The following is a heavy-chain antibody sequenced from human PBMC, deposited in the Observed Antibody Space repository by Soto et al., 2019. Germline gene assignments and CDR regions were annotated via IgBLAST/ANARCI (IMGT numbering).Heavy chain of an antibody. V-gene: IGHV4-31*03. D-gene: IGHD2-8*01. CDR1: GGSISSGNYY. Sequence: SETLSLTCTVSGGSISSGNYYWSWIRQHPGKGLEWIGYIYYSGSTSYNPSLKSRVTISVDTSKNHFSLKLSSVTAADTAVYYCARNGDCTPPGCIVGWFDPWGPGPLVTVSS. CDR2: IYYSGST. CDR3: ARNGDCTPPGCIVGWFDP. J-gene: IGHJ5*02.